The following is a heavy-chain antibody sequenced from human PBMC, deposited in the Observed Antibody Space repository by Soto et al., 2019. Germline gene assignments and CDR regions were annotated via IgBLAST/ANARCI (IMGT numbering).Heavy chain of an antibody. CDR1: GFTFSNFG. CDR3: ARGLGSVLDY. V-gene: IGHV3-33*01. CDR2: ISNDENIK. Sequence: GGSMRLSCVASGFTFSNFGMHWVRQAPGKGLEWVAVISNDENIKQYADSVRGRFAISRDNSKNTLYLQMTSLRAQDTAIYYCARGLGSVLDYWGQGTLVTVSS. J-gene: IGHJ4*02. D-gene: IGHD3-10*01.